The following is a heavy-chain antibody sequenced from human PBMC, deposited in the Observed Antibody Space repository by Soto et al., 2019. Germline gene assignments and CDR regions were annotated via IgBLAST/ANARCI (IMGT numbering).Heavy chain of an antibody. CDR2: ISSSGSTI. J-gene: IGHJ5*02. Sequence: GGSLRLSCAASGFTFSDYYMSWIRQAPGKGLEWVSYISSSGSTIYYADSVEGRFTISRDNAKNSLYLQMNSLRAEDTAVYYCARDIPYDCSSTSCYTDWFDPWGQGTLVTVSS. CDR3: ARDIPYDCSSTSCYTDWFDP. D-gene: IGHD2-2*02. V-gene: IGHV3-11*01. CDR1: GFTFSDYY.